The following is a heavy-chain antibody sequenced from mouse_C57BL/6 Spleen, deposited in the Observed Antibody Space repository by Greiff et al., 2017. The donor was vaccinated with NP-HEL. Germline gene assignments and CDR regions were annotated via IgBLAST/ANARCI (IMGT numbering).Heavy chain of an antibody. V-gene: IGHV1-54*01. D-gene: IGHD1-1*01. CDR2: INPGSGGT. J-gene: IGHJ4*01. CDR1: GYAFTNYL. Sequence: VQLQQSGAELVRPGTSVKVSCKASGYAFTNYLIEWVKQRPGQGLEWIGVINPGSGGTNYNEKFKGKATLTADKSSSTAYMQLSSLTSEDSAVYFWASITTVVATDAMDYWGQGTSVTVSS. CDR3: ASITTVVATDAMDY.